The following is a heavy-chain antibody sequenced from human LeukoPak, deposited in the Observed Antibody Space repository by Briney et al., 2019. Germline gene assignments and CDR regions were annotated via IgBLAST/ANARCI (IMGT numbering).Heavy chain of an antibody. J-gene: IGHJ4*02. D-gene: IGHD2-21*02. CDR3: ASSATASYVYFDY. Sequence: GGSLRLSCAASGFTFSSYAMHWVRQAPGKGLEWVAVISYDGSNKYYADSVKGRFTISRDNCKNTLYLQMNSLRAEDTAVYYCASSATASYVYFDYWGQGTLVTVSS. V-gene: IGHV3-30*01. CDR1: GFTFSSYA. CDR2: ISYDGSNK.